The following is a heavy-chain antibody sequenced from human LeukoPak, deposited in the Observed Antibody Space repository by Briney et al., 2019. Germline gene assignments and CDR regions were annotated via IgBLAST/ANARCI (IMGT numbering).Heavy chain of an antibody. CDR1: GYTFTSYD. D-gene: IGHD4-17*01. CDR2: MNPNSGNT. Sequence: ASVKVSCKASGYTFTSYDINWVRQATGQGLEWMGWMNPNSGNTGYAQKFQGRVTMTRNTSISTAYMELSSLRSEDTAVYYCARAAVTTVTTSRRHFDYWGQGTLVTVSS. CDR3: ARAAVTTVTTSRRHFDY. V-gene: IGHV1-8*01. J-gene: IGHJ4*02.